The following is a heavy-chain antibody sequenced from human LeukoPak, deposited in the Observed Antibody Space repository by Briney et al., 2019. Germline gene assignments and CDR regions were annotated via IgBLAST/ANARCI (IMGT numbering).Heavy chain of an antibody. CDR3: AREGSSGVGATVD. CDR1: GYTFTSYD. J-gene: IGHJ4*02. Sequence: WASVKVSCKASGYTFTSYDINWVRQATGHGLEWMGWMNPNSGNTGYAQKFQGRVTMTRNTSISTAYMELSSLRSEDTAVYYCAREGSSGVGATVDWGQGTLVTVSS. CDR2: MNPNSGNT. D-gene: IGHD1-26*01. V-gene: IGHV1-8*01.